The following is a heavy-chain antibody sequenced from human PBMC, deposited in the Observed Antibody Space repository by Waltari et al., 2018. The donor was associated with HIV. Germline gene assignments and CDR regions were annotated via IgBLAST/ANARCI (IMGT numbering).Heavy chain of an antibody. V-gene: IGHV3-30*03. J-gene: IGHJ4*02. CDR2: VSFDSSDF. Sequence: LVESGGDVVQPGRSLRLSCSASGFTCKTYGMHWVRQTPGKGLEWVAFVSFDSSDFYYADSVKGRFTVSRDNSKNTLFLQMDSLKSEDTSLYYCARAPTTSLSLIQGFWGQGTLVTVSS. CDR1: GFTCKTYG. CDR3: ARAPTTSLSLIQGF.